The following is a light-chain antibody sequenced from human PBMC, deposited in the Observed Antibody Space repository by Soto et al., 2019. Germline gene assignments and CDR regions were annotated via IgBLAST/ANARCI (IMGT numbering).Light chain of an antibody. Sequence: DIQVTQSPSSLSASVGDRVTITCRASQIISDYLNWYQQKPGKAPKLLIYAASSLQSGVPSRFSGSGSGTDFTLTISSLQPEDFATYYCQQSYSNPPYTFGQGTKLEIK. J-gene: IGKJ2*01. CDR3: QQSYSNPPYT. CDR1: QIISDY. V-gene: IGKV1-39*01. CDR2: AAS.